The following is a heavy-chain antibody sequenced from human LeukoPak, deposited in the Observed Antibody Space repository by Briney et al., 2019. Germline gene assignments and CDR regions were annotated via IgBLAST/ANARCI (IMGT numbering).Heavy chain of an antibody. CDR2: MNPSSGNT. V-gene: IGHV1-8*03. CDR1: GYTFTSYD. J-gene: IGHJ6*03. D-gene: IGHD3-10*01. Sequence: ASVKVSCKASGYTFTSYDINWVRQATGQGLEWMGWMNPSSGNTGYAQKFQGRVTITRNTSISTAYMELSSLRSEDTAVYYCARGDYGSRGDYYYYYMDVWGKGTTVTVSS. CDR3: ARGDYGSRGDYYYYYMDV.